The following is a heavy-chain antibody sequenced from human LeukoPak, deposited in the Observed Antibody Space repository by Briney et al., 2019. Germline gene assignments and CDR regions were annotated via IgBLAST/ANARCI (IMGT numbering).Heavy chain of an antibody. J-gene: IGHJ4*02. CDR1: GGSISSSSYY. Sequence: SETLSLTCTVSGGSISSSSYYWGWIRQPPGKGLEWIGSIYYSGSTYYNPSLKSRVTISVDTSKNQFSLKLSSVTAADTAAYYCASQPEVMVYAIPFDYWGQGTLVTVSS. V-gene: IGHV4-39*01. CDR2: IYYSGST. CDR3: ASQPEVMVYAIPFDY. D-gene: IGHD2-8*01.